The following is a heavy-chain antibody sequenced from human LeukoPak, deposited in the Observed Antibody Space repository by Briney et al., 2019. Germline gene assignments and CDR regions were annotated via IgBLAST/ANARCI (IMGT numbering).Heavy chain of an antibody. CDR1: GXTFNNYA. D-gene: IGHD3-10*01. CDR2: ISGSGDRT. CDR3: GKRELWHGSGEDA. V-gene: IGHV3-23*01. Sequence: PGGSLRLSCAASGXTFNNYAXXXFRQTPXXXXXXXSAISGSGDRTYYAESVKGRFSISRDNSKNTLYLQMHSLRAEDTAVYYCGKRELWHGSGEDAWGQGTTVTVSS. J-gene: IGHJ6*02.